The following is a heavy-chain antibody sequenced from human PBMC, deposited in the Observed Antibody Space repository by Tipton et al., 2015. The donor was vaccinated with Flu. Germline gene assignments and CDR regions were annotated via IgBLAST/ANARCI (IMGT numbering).Heavy chain of an antibody. Sequence: TLSLTCSVSGGSISPTNSYWGWYRQPPGKGQEWIGSIDYSGSTFNNPSLNSRATISVDTSQNQFSLRLTSVTAADTSVYFCAREVPGDGYIAYWGQGTLVTGFS. V-gene: IGHV4-39*07. CDR2: IDYSGST. CDR3: AREVPGDGYIAY. D-gene: IGHD5-24*01. J-gene: IGHJ4*02. CDR1: GGSISPTNSY.